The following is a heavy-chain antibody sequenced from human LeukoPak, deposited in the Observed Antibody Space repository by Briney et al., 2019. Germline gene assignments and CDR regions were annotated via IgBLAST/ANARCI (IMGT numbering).Heavy chain of an antibody. D-gene: IGHD3-22*01. Sequence: GGSLRLSCAASGFTFSSYGMHWVRQAPGKGLEWVAFIRYDGSNKYYADSVKGRFTISRDNSKNTLYLQMNSLRAEDTAVYYCAKDLGVVRAFDIWGQGTMVTVSS. J-gene: IGHJ3*02. CDR1: GFTFSSYG. CDR2: IRYDGSNK. V-gene: IGHV3-30*02. CDR3: AKDLGVVRAFDI.